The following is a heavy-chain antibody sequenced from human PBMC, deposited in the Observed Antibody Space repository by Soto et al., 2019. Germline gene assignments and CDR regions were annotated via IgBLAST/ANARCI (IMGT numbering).Heavy chain of an antibody. CDR2: IFGGGYT. D-gene: IGHD3-10*01. Sequence: SETLSLTCAVSGGSISRGGYSWSWIRQPPGKGLEWIGFIFGGGYTYYNPSLKSRVTMSVDTSKNQFSLKLTSVTAADTAVYFCARTVTMVRGVTKVVDKYLDYWGLGTLVTVSS. CDR3: ARTVTMVRGVTKVVDKYLDY. J-gene: IGHJ4*02. CDR1: GGSISRGGYS. V-gene: IGHV4-30-2*03.